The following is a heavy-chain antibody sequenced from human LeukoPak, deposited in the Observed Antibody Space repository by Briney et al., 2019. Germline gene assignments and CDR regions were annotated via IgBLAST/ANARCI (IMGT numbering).Heavy chain of an antibody. CDR3: ARARVAAKSGYMDV. V-gene: IGHV3-30*02. D-gene: IGHD2-15*01. CDR2: IRYDGSNK. J-gene: IGHJ6*03. CDR1: GFTFSSYG. Sequence: PGGSLRLSCAASGFTFSSYGMHWVRQAPGKGLEWVAFIRYDGSNKYYADSVKGRFTISRDNPKNTLYLQMGSLRDEDLAVYYCARARVAAKSGYMDVWGTGTTVTISS.